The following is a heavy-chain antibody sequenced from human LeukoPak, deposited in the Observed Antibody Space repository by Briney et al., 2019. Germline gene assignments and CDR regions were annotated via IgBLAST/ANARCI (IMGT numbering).Heavy chain of an antibody. CDR2: INGDGSST. CDR1: TFTFSNYW. CDR3: ARSLRVRGVPDYMDV. Sequence: GGSLRLSCAASTFTFSNYWMHWVRQAPGKGLVWVSRINGDGSSTRYADSVKGRFTISRDNSKNMLYLQMNSLRAEDTAVYYCARSLRVRGVPDYMDVWGKGTTVIISS. V-gene: IGHV3-74*01. J-gene: IGHJ6*03. D-gene: IGHD3-10*02.